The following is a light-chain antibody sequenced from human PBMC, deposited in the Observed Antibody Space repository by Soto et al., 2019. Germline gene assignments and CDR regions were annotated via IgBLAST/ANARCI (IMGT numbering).Light chain of an antibody. Sequence: QSALTQPASVSGSPGQSITISCTGTSSDVGGYNWVSWYQQHPGKAPKLMVCDVTIRPSGVSNRFSGSKSGNTASLTISGLQAEDEADYDCSSYSRTNSVVFGGGTKLTVL. V-gene: IGLV2-14*03. CDR3: SSYSRTNSVV. CDR2: DVT. J-gene: IGLJ3*02. CDR1: SSDVGGYNW.